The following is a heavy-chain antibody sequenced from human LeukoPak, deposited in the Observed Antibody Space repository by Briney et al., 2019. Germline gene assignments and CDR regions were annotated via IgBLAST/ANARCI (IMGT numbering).Heavy chain of an antibody. D-gene: IGHD5-12*01. CDR1: GFTFDDYA. Sequence: PGGSLRLSCAASGFTFDDYAMHWVCQAPGKGLEWVSLISGDGGSTYYADSVKGRFTISRDNSKNSLYLQMNSLRTEDTALYYCAKDWSGYDWGAFDIWGQGTMVTVSS. CDR2: ISGDGGST. J-gene: IGHJ3*02. CDR3: AKDWSGYDWGAFDI. V-gene: IGHV3-43*02.